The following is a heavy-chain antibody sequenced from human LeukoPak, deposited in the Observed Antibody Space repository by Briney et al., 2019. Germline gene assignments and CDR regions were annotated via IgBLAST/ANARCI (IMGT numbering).Heavy chain of an antibody. Sequence: SETLSLTCTVSGASISSYYWSWIRQPAGKGLEWIGRIYTSGSTNYNPSVKSRVTISVDRSKNQFSLKLSSVTAADTAVYYCARDYFDSSGYYGRGGYYYMDVWGKGTTVTVSS. D-gene: IGHD3-22*01. CDR3: ARDYFDSSGYYGRGGYYYMDV. CDR2: IYTSGST. V-gene: IGHV4-4*07. CDR1: GASISSYY. J-gene: IGHJ6*03.